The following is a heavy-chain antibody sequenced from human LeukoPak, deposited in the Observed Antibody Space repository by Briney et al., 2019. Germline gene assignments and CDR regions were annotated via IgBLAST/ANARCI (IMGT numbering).Heavy chain of an antibody. CDR3: AKADSSSVPFDY. CDR1: GFTFSSYG. D-gene: IGHD6-13*01. Sequence: GGSLRLSCAASGFTFSSYGMHWVRQAPGKGLEWVAVISYDGSNKYYADSVKGRFTISRDNSKNTLYLQMNSLRAEDTAVYYCAKADSSSVPFDYWGRGTLVTVSS. J-gene: IGHJ4*02. V-gene: IGHV3-30*18. CDR2: ISYDGSNK.